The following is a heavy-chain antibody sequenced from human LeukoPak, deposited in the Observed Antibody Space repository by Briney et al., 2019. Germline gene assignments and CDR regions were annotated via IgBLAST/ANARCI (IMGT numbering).Heavy chain of an antibody. CDR3: AKQPGYSIGPGSYFDY. J-gene: IGHJ4*02. V-gene: IGHV3-9*01. CDR2: ISWNSGSI. Sequence: GGSLRLSCAASGFTFDDYAMHWVRQAPGKGLEWVSGISWNSGSIGYADSMKGRFTISRDNAKNSLYLQMNSLRAEDTALYYCAKQPGYSIGPGSYFDYWGQGTLVTVSS. D-gene: IGHD6-25*01. CDR1: GFTFDDYA.